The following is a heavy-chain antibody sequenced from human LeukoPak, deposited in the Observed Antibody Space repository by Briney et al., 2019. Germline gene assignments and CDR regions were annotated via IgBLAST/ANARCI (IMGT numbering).Heavy chain of an antibody. V-gene: IGHV3-73*01. CDR1: GFKFSASS. CDR2: IRSQANSYAT. Sequence: GGSLRLSCAASGFKFSASSIHWVRQASGKGLEWVGRIRSQANSYATAYAASVKGRFTISRDDSKNTLYLQMNSLRAEDTAVYHCAKDKYSPVRSMSEAAYYFDFWGPGTLVTVSS. CDR3: AKDKYSPVRSMSEAAYYFDF. D-gene: IGHD6-13*01. J-gene: IGHJ4*02.